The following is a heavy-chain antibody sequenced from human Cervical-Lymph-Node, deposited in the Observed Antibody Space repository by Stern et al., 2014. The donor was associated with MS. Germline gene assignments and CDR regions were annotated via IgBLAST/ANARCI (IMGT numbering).Heavy chain of an antibody. CDR1: GGTFSNYA. V-gene: IGHV1-69*01. D-gene: IGHD3-22*01. J-gene: IGHJ1*01. Sequence: VQLVESGPEVKKPGSSVKVSCKASGGTFSNYAISWVRQAHGQGLEWMGGLIIIFDTANYAQKFQGRVTISADESTSTAYMELSSLRSEDTAVYYCARASERSGYYPDYFQYWGQGTPVTVSS. CDR3: ARASERSGYYPDYFQY. CDR2: LIIIFDTA.